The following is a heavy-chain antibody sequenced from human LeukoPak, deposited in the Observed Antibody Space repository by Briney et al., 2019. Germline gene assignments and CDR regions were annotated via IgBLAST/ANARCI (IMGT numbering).Heavy chain of an antibody. J-gene: IGHJ6*02. Sequence: SETLSLTCTVSGGSISSGDYYWSWIRQPPGKGLEWIGYIYYSGSTYYNPSLKSRVTMSVDTSKNQFSLKLSSVTAADTAVYYCARAARSPGSSYDFWSGYYGSLYYYYYGMDVWGQGTTVTVSS. CDR1: GGSISSGDYY. D-gene: IGHD3-3*01. V-gene: IGHV4-30-4*01. CDR2: IYYSGST. CDR3: ARAARSPGSSYDFWSGYYGSLYYYYYGMDV.